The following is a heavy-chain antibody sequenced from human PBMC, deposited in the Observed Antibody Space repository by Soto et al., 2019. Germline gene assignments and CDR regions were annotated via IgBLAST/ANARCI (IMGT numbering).Heavy chain of an antibody. D-gene: IGHD2-2*01. CDR1: GGTFSSYA. CDR2: IIPIFGTA. J-gene: IGHJ6*02. CDR3: ASSVAKYYYYGMDV. Sequence: QVQLVQSGAEVKKPGSSVKVSCKASGGTFSSYAISWVRQAPGQGLEWRGGIIPIFGTANYAQKFQGRVTITSDQSTSTAYMELRHLRSEDTGVDYCASSVAKYYYYGMDVWGQGTTVTVSS. V-gene: IGHV1-69*05.